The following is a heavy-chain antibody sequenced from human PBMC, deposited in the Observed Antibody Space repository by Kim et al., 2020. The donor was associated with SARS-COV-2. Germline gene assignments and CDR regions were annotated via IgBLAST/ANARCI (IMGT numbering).Heavy chain of an antibody. Sequence: GESLKISCKGSGYTFASYWIGWVRQMPGKGLECIGIIFPGDSHTKYGPSFQGRVTISADKSLNTVYLHWTSLKASDSAIYYCARHASPPLYCDMDIWGQGTAVTVSS. CDR2: IFPGDSHT. CDR3: ARHASPPLYCDMDI. V-gene: IGHV5-51*01. J-gene: IGHJ6*02. CDR1: GYTFASYW.